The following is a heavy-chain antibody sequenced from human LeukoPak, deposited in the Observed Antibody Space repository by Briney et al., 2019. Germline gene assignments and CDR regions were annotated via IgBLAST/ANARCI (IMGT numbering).Heavy chain of an antibody. V-gene: IGHV4-30-2*01. D-gene: IGHD6-6*01. CDR1: GGSISSGGYS. CDR3: ARGRRPNNWYFDL. Sequence: SETLSLTCAVSGGSISSGGYSWSWIRQPPGKGLEWIGYIYHSGSTYYNPSLKSRVTISVDRSKNQFSLKLSSVTAADTAVYYCARGRRPNNWYFDLWGRGTLVTVSS. CDR2: IYHSGST. J-gene: IGHJ2*01.